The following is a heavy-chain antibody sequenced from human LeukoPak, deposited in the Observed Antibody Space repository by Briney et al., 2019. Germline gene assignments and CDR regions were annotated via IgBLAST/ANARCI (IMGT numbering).Heavy chain of an antibody. CDR1: GFTFGSYW. J-gene: IGHJ3*02. CDR2: IKTDGSLT. CDR3: ARETKRVGDAFDI. V-gene: IGHV3-7*01. D-gene: IGHD3-10*01. Sequence: GGSLRLSCVASGFTFGSYWMTWVRQAPGKGLEWVANIKTDGSLTYYVDSVKGRFTISRDNAKNSLYLQMNSLRAEDTAVYYCARETKRVGDAFDIWGQGTMVTVSS.